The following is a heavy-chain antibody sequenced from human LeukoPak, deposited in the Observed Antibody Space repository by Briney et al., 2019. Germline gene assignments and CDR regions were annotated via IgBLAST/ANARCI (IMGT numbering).Heavy chain of an antibody. Sequence: GASVKVSCKASGYTFTGYYMHWVRQAPGQGLEWMGWINPNSGGTNYAQKFQGRVTMTRDTSISTAYMELSRLRSDDTAVYYCARDRQYYDYVWGSRHDAFDIWGQGTMVFVSS. CDR1: GYTFTGYY. J-gene: IGHJ3*02. CDR2: INPNSGGT. V-gene: IGHV1-2*02. D-gene: IGHD3-16*01. CDR3: ARDRQYYDYVWGSRHDAFDI.